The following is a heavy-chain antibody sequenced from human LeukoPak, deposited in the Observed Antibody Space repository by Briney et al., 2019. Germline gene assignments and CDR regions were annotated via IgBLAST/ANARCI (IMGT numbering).Heavy chain of an antibody. CDR2: IWYDGSNK. CDR3: AKDKIDSEITMIVSEYYFDY. J-gene: IGHJ4*02. V-gene: IGHV3-33*06. CDR1: GFTFSSYG. Sequence: PGGSLRLSCAASGFTFSSYGMHWVRQAPGKGLEWVAVIWYDGSNKYYADSVKGRFTISRDNSKNTLYLQMNSLRAEDTAVYYCAKDKIDSEITMIVSEYYFDYWGQGTLVTVSS. D-gene: IGHD3-22*01.